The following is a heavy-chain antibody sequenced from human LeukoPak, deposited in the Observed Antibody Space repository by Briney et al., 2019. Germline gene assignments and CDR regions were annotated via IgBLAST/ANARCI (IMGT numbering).Heavy chain of an antibody. CDR2: IYHSGNT. V-gene: IGHV4-38-2*01. CDR3: ARWYSSSGYLDY. D-gene: IGHD6-6*01. J-gene: IGHJ4*02. Sequence: PPETLSLTCAVSGYSISSGHYWGWIRQPPGKGLEWIGSIYHSGNTNYNPSLKSRVTISVDTSKNQFSLKVSSVTAADTALYYCARWYSSSGYLDYWGQGTLVTVSS. CDR1: GYSISSGHY.